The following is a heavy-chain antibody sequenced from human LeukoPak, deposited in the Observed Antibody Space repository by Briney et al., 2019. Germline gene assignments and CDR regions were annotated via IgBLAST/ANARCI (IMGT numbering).Heavy chain of an antibody. CDR3: ARVNWNDVSGPQGYFDY. Sequence: GGSLRLSCAASRFTFSSYGMHWIRQAPGKGLEWVAVIWYDGSNKYYADSVKGRFTISRDNSRNTLYLQMGSLRAEDMAEYYCARVNWNDVSGPQGYFDYWGQGTLVTVSS. D-gene: IGHD1-1*01. CDR2: IWYDGSNK. J-gene: IGHJ4*02. V-gene: IGHV3-33*01. CDR1: RFTFSSYG.